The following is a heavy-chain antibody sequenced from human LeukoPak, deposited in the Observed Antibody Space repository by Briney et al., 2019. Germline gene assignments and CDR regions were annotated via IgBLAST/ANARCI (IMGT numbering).Heavy chain of an antibody. CDR3: ARENDSSGYYYPDY. CDR2: ISAYNGNT. J-gene: IGHJ4*02. CDR1: GGTFSSYA. V-gene: IGHV1-18*01. Sequence: ASVNVSCTASGGTFSSYAISWVRQAPGQGLEWMGWISAYNGNTNYAQKLQGRVTMTTDTSTSTAYMELRSLRSDDTAVYYCARENDSSGYYYPDYWGQGTLVTVSS. D-gene: IGHD3-22*01.